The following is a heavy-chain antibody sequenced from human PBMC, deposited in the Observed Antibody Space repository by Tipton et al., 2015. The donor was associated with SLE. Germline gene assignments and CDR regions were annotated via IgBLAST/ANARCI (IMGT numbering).Heavy chain of an antibody. CDR2: IFDNGNS. CDR1: GVSISSHY. CDR3: ARVVYSFSDAFDI. V-gene: IGHV4-59*11. D-gene: IGHD6-13*01. Sequence: LRLSCTVSGVSISSHYWSWIRQPPGKGLEWIGYIFDNGNSNYNPSLKSRVTISIDTSKNQFSLRLTSLTAADTAVYYCARVVYSFSDAFDIWGQGTLVTVSS. J-gene: IGHJ3*02.